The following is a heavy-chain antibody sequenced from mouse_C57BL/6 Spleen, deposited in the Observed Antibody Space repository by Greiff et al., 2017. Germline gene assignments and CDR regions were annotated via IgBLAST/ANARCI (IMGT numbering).Heavy chain of an antibody. Sequence: EVNVVESGAELVRPGASVKLSCTASGFNIKDDYMHWVKQRPEQGLEWIGWIDPENGDTEYASKFQGKATITADTSSNTAYLQLSSLTSEDTAVYYCTNAMDYWGQGTSVTVSS. CDR3: TNAMDY. CDR2: IDPENGDT. V-gene: IGHV14-4*01. J-gene: IGHJ4*01. CDR1: GFNIKDDY.